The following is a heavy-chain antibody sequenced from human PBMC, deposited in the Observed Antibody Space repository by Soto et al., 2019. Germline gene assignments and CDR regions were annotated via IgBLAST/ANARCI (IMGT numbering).Heavy chain of an antibody. J-gene: IGHJ4*02. D-gene: IGHD1-20*01. CDR2: VYHIGNT. V-gene: IGHV4-59*01. CDR1: GVSITNYY. CDR3: AREQYNWKL. Sequence: PSETLSLTCSVSGVSITNYYWTWIRHSPGKGLEWIGYVYHIGNTYYNPSLRSRVTISLDTSKNQVSLRLRSVTAADTAVYYCAREQYNWKLWGQGTLVTVSS.